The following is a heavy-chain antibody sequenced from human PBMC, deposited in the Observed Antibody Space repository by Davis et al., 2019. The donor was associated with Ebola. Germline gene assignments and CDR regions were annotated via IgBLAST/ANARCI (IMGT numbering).Heavy chain of an antibody. V-gene: IGHV4-38-2*02. CDR2: IYRSGSS. J-gene: IGHJ2*01. Sequence: SETLSLTCTVSGYSINSGFYWGWIRQPPGRRLEWIGSIYRSGSSYYNPSLKSRVTISVDTSKNQFSLRLSSVTAADTAVYYCARGIYESIGYYRPEWYFDLWGRGTLVTVSS. D-gene: IGHD3-22*01. CDR3: ARGIYESIGYYRPEWYFDL. CDR1: GYSINSGFY.